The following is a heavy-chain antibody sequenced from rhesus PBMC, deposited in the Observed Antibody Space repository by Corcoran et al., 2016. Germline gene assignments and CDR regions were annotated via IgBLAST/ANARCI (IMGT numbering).Heavy chain of an antibody. CDR2: IYGSGSST. CDR1: GGSISSSY. D-gene: IGHD3-16*01. Sequence: QLQLQESGPGLVKPSETLSVTCAVSGGSISSSYWSWIRQAPGKGLEWIGYIYGSGSSTNYKPSLKSRVNLSVDTSKNQLSLKLSAVTTADTAVYYCARGRVYSGRLGAFDFWGQGLRVTVSS. CDR3: ARGRVYSGRLGAFDF. V-gene: IGHV4-169*01. J-gene: IGHJ3*01.